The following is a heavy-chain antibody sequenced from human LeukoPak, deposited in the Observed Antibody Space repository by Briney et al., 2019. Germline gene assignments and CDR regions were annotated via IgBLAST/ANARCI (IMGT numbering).Heavy chain of an antibody. CDR3: ATTDPSAAAGEGSDY. Sequence: ASVKVSCKASGYTFTGYYMHWVRQAPGQGLEWMGWINPNSGGTNYAQKFQGRVTITRDTSASTAYMELSSLRSEDTAVYYCATTDPSAAAGEGSDYWGQGTQVTVSS. V-gene: IGHV1-2*02. J-gene: IGHJ4*02. CDR1: GYTFTGYY. D-gene: IGHD6-13*01. CDR2: INPNSGGT.